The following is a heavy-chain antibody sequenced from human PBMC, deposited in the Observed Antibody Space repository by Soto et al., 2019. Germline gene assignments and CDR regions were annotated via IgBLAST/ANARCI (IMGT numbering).Heavy chain of an antibody. D-gene: IGHD1-7*01. CDR2: INHSGST. CDR3: ARGTRTSHYYGMDV. J-gene: IGHJ6*02. CDR1: GGSFSGYY. Sequence: TLSLTCAVYGGSFSGYYWSWIRQPPGKGLEWIGEINHSGSTNYNPSLKSRVTISVDTSKNQFSLKLSSVTAADTAVYYCARGTRTSHYYGMDVWGQGTTVTVSS. V-gene: IGHV4-34*01.